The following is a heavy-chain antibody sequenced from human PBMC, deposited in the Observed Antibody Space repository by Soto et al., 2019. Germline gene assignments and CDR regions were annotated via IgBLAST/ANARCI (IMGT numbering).Heavy chain of an antibody. Sequence: GASVKVSCKASGYTFTGYYMHWVRQAPGQGLEWMGWINPNSGGTKYSQKFQGRVTITRDTSASTAYMELSSLRSEDTAVYYCARVLRPGYCSGGSCYGHYYYYYGMDVWGQGTTVTVSS. CDR1: GYTFTGYY. CDR2: INPNSGGT. J-gene: IGHJ6*02. V-gene: IGHV1-2*02. CDR3: ARVLRPGYCSGGSCYGHYYYYYGMDV. D-gene: IGHD2-15*01.